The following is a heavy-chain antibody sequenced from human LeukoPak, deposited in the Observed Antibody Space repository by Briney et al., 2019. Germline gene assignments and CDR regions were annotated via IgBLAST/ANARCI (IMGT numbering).Heavy chain of an antibody. D-gene: IGHD3-16*01. CDR3: ARGPRGEAYYYYYYMDV. V-gene: IGHV4-4*07. J-gene: IGHJ6*03. CDR1: GGSISSYY. CDR2: IYTSGST. Sequence: PSETLSLTCTVSGGSISSYYWSWIRQPAGKGLEWIGRIYTSGSTNYNPSLKSRVTMSVDTSKNQSSLKLSSVTAADTAVYYCARGPRGEAYYYYYYMDVWGKGTTVTVSS.